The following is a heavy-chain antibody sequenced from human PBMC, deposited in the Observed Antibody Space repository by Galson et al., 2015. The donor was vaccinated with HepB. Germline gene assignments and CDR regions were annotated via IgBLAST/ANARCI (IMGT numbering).Heavy chain of an antibody. V-gene: IGHV1-69*02. CDR1: GGTFSSYT. Sequence: SVKVSCKASGGTFSSYTISWVRQAPGQGLEWMGRIIPILGIANYAQKFQGRVTITADKSTSTAYMELSSLRSEDTAVYYCARRYYDSSGYSPWGDYWGQGTLVTVSS. D-gene: IGHD3-22*01. CDR3: ARRYYDSSGYSPWGDY. J-gene: IGHJ4*02. CDR2: IIPILGIA.